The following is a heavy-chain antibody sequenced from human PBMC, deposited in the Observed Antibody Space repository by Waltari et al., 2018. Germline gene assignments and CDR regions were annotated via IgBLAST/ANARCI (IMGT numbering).Heavy chain of an antibody. CDR3: ASDYGGNSWFDAFDI. Sequence: QVQLQQWGAGLLKPSETLSLTCAVYGGSFSGYYWSWIRQPPGKGLEWIGEINHSGSTNYNPSLKSRVTISVDTSKNQFSLKLSSVTAADTAVYYCASDYGGNSWFDAFDIWGQGTMVTVSS. J-gene: IGHJ3*02. CDR1: GGSFSGYY. V-gene: IGHV4-34*01. D-gene: IGHD4-17*01. CDR2: INHSGST.